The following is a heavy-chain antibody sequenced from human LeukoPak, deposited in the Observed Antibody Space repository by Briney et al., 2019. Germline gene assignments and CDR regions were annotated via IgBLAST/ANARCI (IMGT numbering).Heavy chain of an antibody. CDR2: ISGSGSNT. Sequence: PVGSLRLSCAASGFSFSSHAMNWVRQAPGKGLEWVSGISGSGSNTYYADSVKGRCTISRDNSKNSLYLQMNSLRAEDTAVYYCARGIGSLSPFDYWGQGTLVTVSS. V-gene: IGHV3-23*01. D-gene: IGHD1-26*01. J-gene: IGHJ4*02. CDR3: ARGIGSLSPFDY. CDR1: GFSFSSHA.